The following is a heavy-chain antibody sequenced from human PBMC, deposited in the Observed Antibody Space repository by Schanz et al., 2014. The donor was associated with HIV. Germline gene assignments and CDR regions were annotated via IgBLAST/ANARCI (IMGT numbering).Heavy chain of an antibody. CDR2: TWYDGSNK. D-gene: IGHD1-20*01. CDR1: GFTFRSYG. Sequence: QVQLVESGGGVVQPGRSLRLSCAASGFTFRSYGMHWVRQAPGKGLEWVAVTWYDGSNKYYADSVKGRFTISRDNSKNTLFLQMNSLRAEDTAVYFCARNRYNLLPFDSWGQGTLVTVSS. CDR3: ARNRYNLLPFDS. J-gene: IGHJ4*02. V-gene: IGHV3-33*01.